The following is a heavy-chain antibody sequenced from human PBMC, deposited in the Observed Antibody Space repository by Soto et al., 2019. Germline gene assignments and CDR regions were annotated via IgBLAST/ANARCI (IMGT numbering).Heavy chain of an antibody. CDR2: IIPIFGTA. CDR3: AREGLRYFDWFRYTFDY. V-gene: IGHV1-69*13. J-gene: IGHJ4*02. D-gene: IGHD3-9*01. Sequence: GATVKVSCKASGSTFTSYAISWVRQAPGQGLEWMGGIIPIFGTANYAQKFQGRVTITADESTSTAYMELSSLRSEDTAVYYCAREGLRYFDWFRYTFDYSGRGTLVTVSS. CDR1: GSTFTSYA.